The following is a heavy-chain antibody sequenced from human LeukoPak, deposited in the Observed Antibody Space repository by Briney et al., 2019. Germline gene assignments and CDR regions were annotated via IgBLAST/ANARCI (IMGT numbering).Heavy chain of an antibody. CDR2: IYSGGST. Sequence: GGSLRLSCAASGFTFSNAWMSWVRQAPGKGLEWVSVIYSGGSTYYADSVKGRFTISRDISKNTLYLQMNSLRAEDTAVYYCARNHGGWFDSWGQGTLVTVSS. V-gene: IGHV3-53*01. J-gene: IGHJ5*01. D-gene: IGHD4-23*01. CDR1: GFTFSNAW. CDR3: ARNHGGWFDS.